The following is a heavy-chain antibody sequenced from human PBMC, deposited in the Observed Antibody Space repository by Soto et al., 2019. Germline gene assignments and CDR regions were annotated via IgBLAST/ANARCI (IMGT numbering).Heavy chain of an antibody. Sequence: GGSLRLSCAASAFTFSSYGMHWVRQAPGKGLEWVTFISYDGSNKYYADSVKGRFTISRDNSKNTLFLQMNSLRAEDTAVYYCAKDHDSSGWFDYWGQGTMVTVSS. J-gene: IGHJ4*02. CDR3: AKDHDSSGWFDY. V-gene: IGHV3-30*18. D-gene: IGHD6-19*01. CDR2: ISYDGSNK. CDR1: AFTFSSYG.